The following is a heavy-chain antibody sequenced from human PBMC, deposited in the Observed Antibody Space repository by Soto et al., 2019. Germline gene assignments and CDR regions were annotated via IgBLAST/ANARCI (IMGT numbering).Heavy chain of an antibody. D-gene: IGHD5-18*01. CDR3: ARLLVDTAMANPFDY. V-gene: IGHV3-30-3*01. CDR2: ISYDGSNK. Sequence: QVQLVESGGGVVQPGRSLRLSCAASGFTFSSYAMHWVRQAPGKGLEWVAVISYDGSNKYYADSVKGRFTISRDNSKNTLYLQMNSLRAEDTAVYYCARLLVDTAMANPFDYWGQGTLVTVSS. J-gene: IGHJ4*02. CDR1: GFTFSSYA.